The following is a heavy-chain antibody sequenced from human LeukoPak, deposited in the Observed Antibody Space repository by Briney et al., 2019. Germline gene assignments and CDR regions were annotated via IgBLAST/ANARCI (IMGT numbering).Heavy chain of an antibody. D-gene: IGHD2-2*01. CDR3: ARTLNYCSSTSCTWDPVGY. CDR2: IIPIFGTA. Sequence: SVKVSCKASGYTFTSYGISWVRQAPGQGLEWMGGIIPIFGTANYAQKFQGRVTITADESTSTAYMELSSLRSEDTAVYYCARTLNYCSSTSCTWDPVGYWGQGTLVTVSS. CDR1: GYTFTSYG. V-gene: IGHV1-69*13. J-gene: IGHJ4*02.